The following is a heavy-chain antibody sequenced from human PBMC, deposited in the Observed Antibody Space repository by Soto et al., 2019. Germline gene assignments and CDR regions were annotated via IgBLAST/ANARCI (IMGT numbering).Heavy chain of an antibody. CDR2: IYYSGST. Sequence: SETLSLTCTVSGGSISSYYWSWIRQLQGKGLEWIGYIYYSGSTNYNPSLKSRVTISVDTSKNQFSLKMSSVTAAATAVYYCSSLVMVPEFSFYYCDFMEVWGRGTTVTVSS. D-gene: IGHD3-10*01. CDR1: GGSISSYY. CDR3: SSLVMVPEFSFYYCDFMEV. V-gene: IGHV4-59*08. J-gene: IGHJ6*03.